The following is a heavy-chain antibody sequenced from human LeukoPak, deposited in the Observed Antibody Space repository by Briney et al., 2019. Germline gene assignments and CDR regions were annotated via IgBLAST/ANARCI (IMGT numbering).Heavy chain of an antibody. V-gene: IGHV3-33*01. J-gene: IGHJ4*02. CDR2: IWYDGSNK. CDR3: ARNYYDSSVSYFDY. Sequence: GRSLRLSCAASGFTFSSYGMHWVRQAPGKGLEWVAVIWYDGSNKYYADSVKGRFTIPRDNSKNTLYLQMNSLRAEDTAVYYCARNYYDSSVSYFDYWGQGTLVTVSS. D-gene: IGHD3-22*01. CDR1: GFTFSSYG.